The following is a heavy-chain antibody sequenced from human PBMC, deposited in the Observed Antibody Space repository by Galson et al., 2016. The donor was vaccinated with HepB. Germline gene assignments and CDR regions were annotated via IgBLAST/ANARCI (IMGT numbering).Heavy chain of an antibody. Sequence: SVKVSCKASGYPFSSFGISWVRLAPGQGPEWMGWINPHNGNTNYPQKFQGRVTMTTDTSTTTAYMELRGLGSDDTAVYYCARDPSSGFYSNWFDPWGQGTLVTVSS. J-gene: IGHJ5*02. D-gene: IGHD6-19*01. V-gene: IGHV1-18*01. CDR1: GYPFSSFG. CDR2: INPHNGNT. CDR3: ARDPSSGFYSNWFDP.